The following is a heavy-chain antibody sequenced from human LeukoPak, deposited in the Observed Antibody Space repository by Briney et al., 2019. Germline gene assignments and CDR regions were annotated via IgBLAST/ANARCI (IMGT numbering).Heavy chain of an antibody. CDR1: GFTFSSYA. J-gene: IGHJ4*02. D-gene: IGHD3-22*01. V-gene: IGHV3-23*01. Sequence: GGSLRLSCAASGFTFSSYAMSWVRQAPGKGLEWVSAISGSGGSTYYADSVKGRFTISRDNSKNTLYLQVNSLRAEDTAVYYCAKDGTFSGYYGDYWGQGTLVTVSS. CDR2: ISGSGGST. CDR3: AKDGTFSGYYGDY.